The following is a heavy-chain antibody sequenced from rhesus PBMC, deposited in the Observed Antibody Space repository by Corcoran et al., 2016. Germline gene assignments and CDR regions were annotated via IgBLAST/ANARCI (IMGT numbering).Heavy chain of an antibody. CDR1: GGSISGGYD. Sequence: QVQLQESGPGLVTPSETLSLTCAVSGGSISGGYDWSWIRQPPGKGLEWIGYIYGSSRNTNYNPSLKNRVTSSKDTSKNQFSLKLSSVTAADTAVYYCARRVLTAPLLDYWGQGVLVTVSS. CDR2: IYGSSRNT. J-gene: IGHJ4*01. V-gene: IGHV4-76*01. D-gene: IGHD2-15*01. CDR3: ARRVLTAPLLDY.